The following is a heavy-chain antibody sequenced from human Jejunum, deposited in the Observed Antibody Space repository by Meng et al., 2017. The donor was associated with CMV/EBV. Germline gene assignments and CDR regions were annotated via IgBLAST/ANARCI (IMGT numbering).Heavy chain of an antibody. D-gene: IGHD2-2*01. CDR1: GGSISGYY. J-gene: IGHJ5*02. CDR2: THYFGGT. Sequence: SGGSISGYYWSWIRRAPGKGLEWIGTTHYFGGTTYNPSLKSRVTLSVDTAVNQISLRLTSVTAADTAVYYCASLYHGSTSFDWVDPWGQGTLVTVSS. V-gene: IGHV4-59*01. CDR3: ASLYHGSTSFDWVDP.